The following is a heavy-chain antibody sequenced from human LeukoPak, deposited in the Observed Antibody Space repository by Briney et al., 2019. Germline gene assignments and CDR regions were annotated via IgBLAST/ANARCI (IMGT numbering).Heavy chain of an antibody. J-gene: IGHJ4*02. V-gene: IGHV1-8*01. CDR1: GYTFTSYD. D-gene: IGHD4-17*01. CDR2: MNPNSGNT. CDR3: ARGDYGDYLSDY. Sequence: ASVKVSCKASGYTFTSYDINWVRQATGQGLEWMGWMNPNSGNTNYAQKLQGRVTMTTDTSTSTAYMELRSLRSDDTAVYYCARGDYGDYLSDYWGQGTLVTVSS.